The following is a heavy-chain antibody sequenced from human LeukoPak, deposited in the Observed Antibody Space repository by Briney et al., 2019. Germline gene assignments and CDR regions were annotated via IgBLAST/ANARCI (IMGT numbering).Heavy chain of an antibody. J-gene: IGHJ4*02. V-gene: IGHV4-39*07. D-gene: IGHD5-24*01. CDR1: GGSISSSSYY. CDR3: ATDRDGYNYVGY. Sequence: SETLSLTCTVSGGSISSSSYYWSWIRQPPGKGLEWIGEINHSGSTNYNPSLKSRVTISVDTSKNQFSLKLSSVTAADTAVYYCATDRDGYNYVGYWGQGTLVTVSS. CDR2: INHSGST.